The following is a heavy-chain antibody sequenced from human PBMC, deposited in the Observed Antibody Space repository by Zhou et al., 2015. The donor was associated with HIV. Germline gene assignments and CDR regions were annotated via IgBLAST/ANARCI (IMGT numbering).Heavy chain of an antibody. D-gene: IGHD3-16*01. CDR2: IIPMFGTA. J-gene: IGHJ2*01. CDR3: ARERGRGTRPDRRYFDL. V-gene: IGHV1-69*06. CDR1: GGTFRSDG. Sequence: QLQLVQSGAEVKKPGSSVKVSCKASGGTFRSDGISWVRQAPGQGLEWMGGIIPMFGTANDAQKFQGRVTITADRSTSTAYMELRSLRSEDTAVYYCARERGRGTRPDRRYFDLWGRGTLVIVSS.